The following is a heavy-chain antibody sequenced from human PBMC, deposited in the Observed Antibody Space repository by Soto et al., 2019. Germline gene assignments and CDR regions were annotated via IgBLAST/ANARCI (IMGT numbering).Heavy chain of an antibody. D-gene: IGHD1-26*01. Sequence: EVQLVESGGGLVQPGGSLRLSCAASGFTFSSYSMNWVRQAPGKGLEWVSYISSSISTIYYADSVKGRFTISRDNAKNSLYLQMNSLRDEDTAVYYCARKQSGSYYLDAFDIWGQGTMVTVSS. V-gene: IGHV3-48*02. J-gene: IGHJ3*02. CDR3: ARKQSGSYYLDAFDI. CDR1: GFTFSSYS. CDR2: ISSSISTI.